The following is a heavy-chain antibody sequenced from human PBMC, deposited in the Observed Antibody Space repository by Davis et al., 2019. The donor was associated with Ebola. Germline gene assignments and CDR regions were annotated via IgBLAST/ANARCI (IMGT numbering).Heavy chain of an antibody. Sequence: MPSETLSLTCTVSGDSISSYYWSWIRQPPGKGLEWIGYIYYSGSTNYNPSLKSRVTISVDTSKNQFSLKLSSVTAADTGVYYCARAAVRNWLDTWGQGTLVTVSS. CDR1: GDSISSYY. CDR3: ARAAVRNWLDT. V-gene: IGHV4-59*01. J-gene: IGHJ5*02. CDR2: IYYSGST. D-gene: IGHD6-13*01.